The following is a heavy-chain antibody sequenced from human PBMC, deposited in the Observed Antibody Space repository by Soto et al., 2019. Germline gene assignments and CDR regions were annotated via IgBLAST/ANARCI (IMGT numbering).Heavy chain of an antibody. Sequence: TGGSLRLSCAASGFTFSSYAMHWVRQAPGKGLEWVAVISYDGSNKYYADSVKGRFTISRDNSKNTLYLQMNSLRAEDTAVYYCAKEVWSGPMDVWGQGTTVTVSS. D-gene: IGHD3-3*01. CDR3: AKEVWSGPMDV. V-gene: IGHV3-30-3*01. J-gene: IGHJ6*02. CDR2: ISYDGSNK. CDR1: GFTFSSYA.